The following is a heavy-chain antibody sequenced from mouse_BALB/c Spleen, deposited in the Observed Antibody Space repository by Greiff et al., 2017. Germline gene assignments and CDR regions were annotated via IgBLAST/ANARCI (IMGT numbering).Heavy chain of an antibody. Sequence: DVMLVESGGGLVKPGGSLKLSCAASGFAFSSYDMSWVRQTPEKRLEWVAYISSGGGSTYYPDTVKGRFTISRDNAKNTLYLQMSSLKSEDTAMYYCARPLIYYDSPGFAYWGQGTLVTVAA. D-gene: IGHD2-4*01. CDR2: ISSGGGST. CDR3: ARPLIYYDSPGFAY. V-gene: IGHV5-12-1*01. J-gene: IGHJ3*01. CDR1: GFAFSSYD.